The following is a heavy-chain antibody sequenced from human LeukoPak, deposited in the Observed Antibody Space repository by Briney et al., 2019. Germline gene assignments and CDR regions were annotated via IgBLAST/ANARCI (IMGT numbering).Heavy chain of an antibody. CDR3: ARDSRAYASRAFDT. Sequence: PGGSLRLSCAASGFTFSSYSMNWVRQAPGKGLEWVSSISSSSSYIYYADSVKGRFTISRDNAKNSLYLQMNSLRAEDTAVYYCARDSRAYASRAFDTWGQGTMVTVSS. CDR1: GFTFSSYS. V-gene: IGHV3-21*01. CDR2: ISSSSSYI. J-gene: IGHJ3*02. D-gene: IGHD2-2*01.